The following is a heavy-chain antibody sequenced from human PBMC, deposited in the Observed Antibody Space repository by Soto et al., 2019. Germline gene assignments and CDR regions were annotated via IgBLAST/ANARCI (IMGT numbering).Heavy chain of an antibody. V-gene: IGHV3-23*01. CDR2: SYSSGGT. Sequence: EVLLLESGGDVVQLGGSLRLSCAASGFTLAKYTMGWVRQTPRKGLEWVAESYSSGGTEYADSVKGRFTISRDNSKNTLFLPMKNLRVEDTALYYCARDREPDGIWTFDSWGQGTLVTVSS. D-gene: IGHD3-9*01. CDR3: ARDREPDGIWTFDS. J-gene: IGHJ4*02. CDR1: GFTLAKYT.